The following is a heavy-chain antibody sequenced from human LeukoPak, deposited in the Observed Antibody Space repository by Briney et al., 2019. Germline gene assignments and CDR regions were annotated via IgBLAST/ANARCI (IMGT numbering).Heavy chain of an antibody. CDR2: TYYRSKWYN. CDR1: GDSVSSNSAA. D-gene: IGHD6-19*01. J-gene: IGHJ6*02. Sequence: SQTLSLTCAISGDSVSSNSAAWNWIRQSPSRGLEWLGRTYYRSKWYNDYAVSVKSRITISPDTSKNEFSLQLNSVTPEDTAVYYCARFSVAGIYYYYGTDVWGQGTTVTVSS. CDR3: ARFSVAGIYYYYGTDV. V-gene: IGHV6-1*01.